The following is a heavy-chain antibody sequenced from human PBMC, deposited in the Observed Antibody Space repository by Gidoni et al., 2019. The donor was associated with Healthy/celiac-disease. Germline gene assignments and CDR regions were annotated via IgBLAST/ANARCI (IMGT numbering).Heavy chain of an antibody. D-gene: IGHD2-15*01. CDR1: GFTFSSYA. CDR2: ISGSGCST. V-gene: IGHV3-23*01. Sequence: EVQLLESGGGLVQPGGSLRLSCAASGFTFSSYAMSWVRQAPGKGLEWVSAISGSGCSTYYADSVKGRFTISRDNSKNTLYLQMNSLRAEDTAVYYCAKARSGGSCCRPLDYWGQGTLVTVSS. J-gene: IGHJ4*02. CDR3: AKARSGGSCCRPLDY.